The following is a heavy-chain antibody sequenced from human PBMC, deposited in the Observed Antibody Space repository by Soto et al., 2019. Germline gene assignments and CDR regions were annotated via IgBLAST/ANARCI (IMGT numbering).Heavy chain of an antibody. CDR2: INHGGST. CDR3: ARGITTTVTTWVYYGMDD. J-gene: IGHJ6*02. V-gene: IGHV4-34*01. D-gene: IGHD4-17*01. Sequence: QVQLQQWGAGLLKPSETLSLTCAVYGGSFSGYYWSWIRQPPGKGLEWIGEINHGGSTNYNPSLKRRVTISVATLKNQLSQRLSSVTAADTAVYYCARGITTTVTTWVYYGMDDWGQGTTVTFSS. CDR1: GGSFSGYY.